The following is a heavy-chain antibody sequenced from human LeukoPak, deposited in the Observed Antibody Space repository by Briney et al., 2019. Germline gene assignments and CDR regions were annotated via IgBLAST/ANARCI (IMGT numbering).Heavy chain of an antibody. CDR1: GFTFSGSA. CDR2: IRSKANSYAT. J-gene: IGHJ4*02. CDR3: AAAELELPPVDY. D-gene: IGHD1-26*01. Sequence: GGSLRLSCAASGFTFSGSAMHWVRQASGKGLEWVGRIRSKANSYATAYAASVKGRFTISRDDSKNTAYLQMNSLRAEDTAVYYCAAAELELPPVDYWGEGTLVTVPS. V-gene: IGHV3-73*01.